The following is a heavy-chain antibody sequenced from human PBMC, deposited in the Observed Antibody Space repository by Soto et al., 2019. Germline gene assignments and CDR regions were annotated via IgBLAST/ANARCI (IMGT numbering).Heavy chain of an antibody. Sequence: PGGSLRLSCAASGFTFSSYSMNWVRQAPGKGLEWVSSISSSSSYIYYADSVKGRFTISRDNAKNSLYLQMNSLRAEDTAVYYCARDWLTGTPNWFDPWGQGTLVTV. V-gene: IGHV3-21*01. J-gene: IGHJ5*02. CDR3: ARDWLTGTPNWFDP. CDR1: GFTFSSYS. CDR2: ISSSSSYI. D-gene: IGHD1-20*01.